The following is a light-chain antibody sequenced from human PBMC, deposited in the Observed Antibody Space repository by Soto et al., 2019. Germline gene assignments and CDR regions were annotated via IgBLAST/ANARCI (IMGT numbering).Light chain of an antibody. CDR3: QQYNSYSPGRT. Sequence: DIQMTQSPSTLSASVGDRVTITCRASQSISSWLAWYQQKPGKAPKLLIYDASSLESGVPSRFSGSGSGTEFTLTIRSLQPDDFATYYCQQYNSYSPGRTFGQGTKLEIK. V-gene: IGKV1-5*01. CDR2: DAS. CDR1: QSISSW. J-gene: IGKJ2*01.